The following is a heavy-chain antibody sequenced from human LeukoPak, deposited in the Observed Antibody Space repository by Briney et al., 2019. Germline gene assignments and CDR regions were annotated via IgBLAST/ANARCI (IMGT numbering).Heavy chain of an antibody. V-gene: IGHV4-39*07. J-gene: IGHJ5*02. D-gene: IGHD3-10*01. CDR3: ARDMNYYGSGSRAFDP. Sequence: SETLSLTCTVSGGSISSSSYYWGWISQPPGKGLEWIGDINHGGGTNYNPSLKSRVTISVDTSKNQFSLKLSSMTAADTAVYYCARDMNYYGSGSRAFDPWGQGTLVTVSS. CDR1: GGSISSSSYY. CDR2: INHGGGT.